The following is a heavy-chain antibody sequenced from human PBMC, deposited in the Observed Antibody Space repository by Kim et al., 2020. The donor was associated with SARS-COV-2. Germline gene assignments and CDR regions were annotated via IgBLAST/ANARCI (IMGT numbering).Heavy chain of an antibody. CDR3: ARYGSGRLYYFDS. D-gene: IGHD3-10*01. CDR2: IYYSGST. V-gene: IGHV4-30-4*01. J-gene: IGHJ4*02. CDR1: GGSISSGDYY. Sequence: SETLSLTCTVSGGSISSGDYYWSWIRQPPGKGLEWIGHIYYSGSTHYSPSLKSRVIISIDTSKNQFSLKLSSVTAADTAVHYCARYGSGRLYYFDSWVQGTLVTVSS.